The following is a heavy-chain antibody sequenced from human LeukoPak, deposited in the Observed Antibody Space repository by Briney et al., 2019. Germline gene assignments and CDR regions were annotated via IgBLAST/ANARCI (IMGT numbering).Heavy chain of an antibody. J-gene: IGHJ6*03. CDR1: GGSLSGYF. D-gene: IGHD3-9*01. Sequence: SATLSLTCAVYGGSLSGYFWSWIRQPPGKGLEWIGEIHHTGATNYKPSLKSRVSISLDMSKNQLSLEMRSVTAADTAVYYCARGRLDYYYMDVWGRGTTVTVSS. V-gene: IGHV4-34*01. CDR3: ARGRLDYYYMDV. CDR2: IHHTGAT.